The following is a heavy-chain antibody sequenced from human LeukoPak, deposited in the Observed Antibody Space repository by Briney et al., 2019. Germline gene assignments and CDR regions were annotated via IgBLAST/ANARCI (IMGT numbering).Heavy chain of an antibody. CDR1: GFTFTSSA. Sequence: SVKVSCKASGFTFTSSAMQWVRQARGQRLERIGWIVVGSGNTNYAQKFQERVTITRDMSTSTAYMELSSLRSEDTAVYYCAAAVYDSSGYYYEYYFDYWGQGTLVTVSS. J-gene: IGHJ4*02. D-gene: IGHD3-22*01. CDR3: AAAVYDSSGYYYEYYFDY. V-gene: IGHV1-58*02. CDR2: IVVGSGNT.